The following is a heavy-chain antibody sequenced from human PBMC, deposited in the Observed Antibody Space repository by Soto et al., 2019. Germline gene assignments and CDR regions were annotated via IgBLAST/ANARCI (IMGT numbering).Heavy chain of an antibody. CDR1: GGSISSIIYY. V-gene: IGHV4-39*01. CDR2: IYYSGST. D-gene: IGHD2-2*01. Sequence: QLQLQESGPGPVKPSETLSLTCTVSGGSISSIIYYWGWFRQPPGKGLEWLGRIYYSGSTYYNPSLKSRVTISEYTSKNQFSLKLSSVTAADTAVYYGARRKVPAAHSTSCAFDMWGHGTMVTVSS. CDR3: ARRKVPAAHSTSCAFDM. J-gene: IGHJ3*02.